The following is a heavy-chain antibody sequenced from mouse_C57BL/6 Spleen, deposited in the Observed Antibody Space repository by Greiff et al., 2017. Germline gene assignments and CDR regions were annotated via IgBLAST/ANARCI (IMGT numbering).Heavy chain of an antibody. CDR3: SSFITPVVDFDY. V-gene: IGHV1-19*01. J-gene: IGHJ2*01. CDR2: INPYNGGT. CDR1: GYTFTDYY. Sequence: EVKLQESGPVLVKPGASVKMSCKASGYTFTDYYMNWVKQSHGKSLEWIGGINPYNGGTSYNQKFKGKATLTVDKSSSTAYMELNSLTSEDSAGFYCSSFITPVVDFDYWGRGTTLTVSS. D-gene: IGHD1-1*01.